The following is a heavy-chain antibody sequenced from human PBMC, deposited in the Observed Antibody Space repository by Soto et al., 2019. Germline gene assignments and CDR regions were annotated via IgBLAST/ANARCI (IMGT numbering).Heavy chain of an antibody. CDR2: ISSSSSYI. V-gene: IGHV3-21*01. D-gene: IGHD2-8*01. CDR3: ARVSGYCTNGVCYTYYYYGMDV. Sequence: EVQLVESGGGLVKPGGSLRLSCAASGFTFSSYSMNWVRQAPGKGLEWVSSISSSSSYIYYADSVKGRFTISRDNAKNSLYLQMNSRRSEDTAVYYCARVSGYCTNGVCYTYYYYGMDVWGQGTTVTVSS. J-gene: IGHJ6*02. CDR1: GFTFSSYS.